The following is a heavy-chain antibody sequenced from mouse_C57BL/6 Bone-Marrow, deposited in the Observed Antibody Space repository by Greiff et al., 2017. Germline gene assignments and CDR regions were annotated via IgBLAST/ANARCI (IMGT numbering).Heavy chain of an antibody. CDR1: GFTFTDYY. V-gene: IGHV7-3*01. J-gene: IGHJ1*03. D-gene: IGHD4-1*01. Sequence: EVQGVESGGGLVQPGGSLSLSCAASGFTFTDYYMSWVRQPPGQALEWLGFIRNKANGYTTEYSASVKGRFTISRDNSQSILYLQMHALGAADIATYYCARNWDGYFDFWGTGTTVTVSS. CDR2: IRNKANGYTT. CDR3: ARNWDGYFDF.